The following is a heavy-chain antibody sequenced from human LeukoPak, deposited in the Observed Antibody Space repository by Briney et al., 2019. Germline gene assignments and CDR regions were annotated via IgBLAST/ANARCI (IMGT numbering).Heavy chain of an antibody. Sequence: GGSLRLSCAASRFSFSNYWMHWVRQAPGKGLVWVSRVKSDGSNPSYADSVKGRFTISRDNAENMLYLQMNTLGAEDTAVYYCARNIVSGSGSLDYWGQGTLVTVSS. CDR1: RFSFSNYW. V-gene: IGHV3-74*01. J-gene: IGHJ4*02. D-gene: IGHD3-10*01. CDR2: VKSDGSNP. CDR3: ARNIVSGSGSLDY.